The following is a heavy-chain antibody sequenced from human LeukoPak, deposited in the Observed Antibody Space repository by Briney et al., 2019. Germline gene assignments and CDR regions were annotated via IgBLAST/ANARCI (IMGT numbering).Heavy chain of an antibody. CDR2: INHGGST. Sequence: SETLSLTCSVSGGSVSSGNYYWSWIRQPPGKGLEWIGEINHGGSTNYNPSLKSRVTISVDTSKNQFSLKLSSVTAADTAVYYCARPRTRKPDAFDIWGQGTMVTVSS. D-gene: IGHD1-7*01. J-gene: IGHJ3*02. V-gene: IGHV4-61*01. CDR1: GGSVSSGNYY. CDR3: ARPRTRKPDAFDI.